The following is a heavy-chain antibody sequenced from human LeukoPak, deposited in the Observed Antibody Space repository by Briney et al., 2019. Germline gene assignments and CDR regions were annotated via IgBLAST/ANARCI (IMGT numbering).Heavy chain of an antibody. CDR2: IYTSGST. CDR1: GGSISSYY. D-gene: IGHD5-18*01. Sequence: SETLSLTCTVSGGSISSYYWSWIRQPAGKGLEWIGRIYTSGSTNYNPSHKSRVTMSVDTSKNQFSLKLSSVTAADTALYYCARVRRNGYSTTRPWGWFDPWGQGTLVTVSS. V-gene: IGHV4-4*07. J-gene: IGHJ5*02. CDR3: ARVRRNGYSTTRPWGWFDP.